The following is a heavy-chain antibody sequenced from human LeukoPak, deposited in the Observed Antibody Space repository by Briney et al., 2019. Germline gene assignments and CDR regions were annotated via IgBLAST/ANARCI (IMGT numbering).Heavy chain of an antibody. CDR1: GGTFSSYA. CDR3: ARDGYSYGYSGFDY. J-gene: IGHJ4*02. D-gene: IGHD5-18*01. CDR2: IIPIFGTA. V-gene: IGHV1-69*13. Sequence: SVKVSCKASGGTFSSYAISWVRQAPGQGLEWMGGIIPIFGTANYAQKFQGRVTITADESTSTAYMELSSLRSEDMAVYYCARDGYSYGYSGFDYWGQGTLVTVSS.